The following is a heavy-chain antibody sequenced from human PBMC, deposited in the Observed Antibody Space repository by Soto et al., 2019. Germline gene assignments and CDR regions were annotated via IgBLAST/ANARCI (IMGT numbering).Heavy chain of an antibody. CDR3: ARDQVRCSSTSCYNVGAYYYYYGMDV. Sequence: SVKVSCKASGGTFSSYAISWVRQAPGQGLEWMGGIIPIFGTANYAQKFQGRVTITADESTSTAYMELSSLRSEDTAVYYCARDQVRCSSTSCYNVGAYYYYYGMDVWGQGTTVTVSS. J-gene: IGHJ6*02. CDR2: IIPIFGTA. CDR1: GGTFSSYA. D-gene: IGHD2-2*02. V-gene: IGHV1-69*13.